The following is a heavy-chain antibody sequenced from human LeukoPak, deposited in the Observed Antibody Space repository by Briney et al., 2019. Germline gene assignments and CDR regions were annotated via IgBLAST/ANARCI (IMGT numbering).Heavy chain of an antibody. CDR2: IWYDGSNK. CDR1: GFTFSSYG. Sequence: GGSLRLSCAASGFTFSSYGMHWVRQAPGKGLEWVAVIWYDGSNKYYADSVKGRFTISRDNSKNTLYLQMNSLRAEDTAVYYCAKDRETWGSSGFDYWGQGTLVTLSS. CDR3: AKDRETWGSSGFDY. D-gene: IGHD7-27*01. J-gene: IGHJ4*02. V-gene: IGHV3-33*06.